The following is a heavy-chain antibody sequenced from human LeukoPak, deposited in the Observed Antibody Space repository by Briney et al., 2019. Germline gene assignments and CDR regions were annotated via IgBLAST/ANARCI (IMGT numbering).Heavy chain of an antibody. D-gene: IGHD1-26*01. Sequence: SETLSLTCTVSGGSISRSSYYWDWIRQPPGKGLEWIGSIYYGGSTYYNPSLKSRVTISIDTSKKQFSLKLSSVTAADTAVYYCARQDVAATDYLGQGTLVTVSS. CDR1: GGSISRSSYY. V-gene: IGHV4-39*01. J-gene: IGHJ4*02. CDR2: IYYGGST. CDR3: ARQDVAATDY.